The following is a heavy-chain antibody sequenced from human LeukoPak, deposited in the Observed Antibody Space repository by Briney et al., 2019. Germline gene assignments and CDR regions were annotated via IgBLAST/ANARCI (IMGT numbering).Heavy chain of an antibody. CDR2: IYHGDSDT. J-gene: IGHJ4*02. Sequence: GESLQISCKGSGYSFTNYWIGRGRQMPGKGLEWMAFIYHGDSDTRYSPPFQGQVTTSADKSISVAYLQWSSLKASDTAMYYCARTSGDYGGNALYFDNWGQGTLVTVSS. CDR3: ARTSGDYGGNALYFDN. V-gene: IGHV5-51*01. CDR1: GYSFTNYW. D-gene: IGHD4-23*01.